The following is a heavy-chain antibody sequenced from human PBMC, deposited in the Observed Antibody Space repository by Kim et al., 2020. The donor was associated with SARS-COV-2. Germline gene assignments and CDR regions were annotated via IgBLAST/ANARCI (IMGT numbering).Heavy chain of an antibody. D-gene: IGHD5-12*01. V-gene: IGHV3-30*18. CDR1: GFTFSSYG. CDR2: ISYDGSNK. CDR3: AKGGPRDGYNSRYYYGMDV. Sequence: GGSLRLSCAASGFTFSSYGMHWVRQAPGKGLEWVAVISYDGSNKYYADSVKGRFTISRDNSKNTLYLQMNSLRAEDTAVYYCAKGGPRDGYNSRYYYGMDVWGQGTTVTVSS. J-gene: IGHJ6*02.